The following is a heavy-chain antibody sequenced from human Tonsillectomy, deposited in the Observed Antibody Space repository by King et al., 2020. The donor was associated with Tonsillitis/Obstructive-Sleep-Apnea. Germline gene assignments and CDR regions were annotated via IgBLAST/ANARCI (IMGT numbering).Heavy chain of an antibody. Sequence: QLVQSGAEVKKPGESLKISCKGSGYSFTSYWIGWVRQMPGKGLEWMGIIYPDDSDTRSSPSFQGQVTISADKSINTAYLQWSSLKASDTAMYYCARHKSLTPDYFDYWGQGTLVTVSS. CDR2: IYPDDSDT. CDR1: GYSFTSYW. J-gene: IGHJ4*02. V-gene: IGHV5-51*01. CDR3: ARHKSLTPDYFDY.